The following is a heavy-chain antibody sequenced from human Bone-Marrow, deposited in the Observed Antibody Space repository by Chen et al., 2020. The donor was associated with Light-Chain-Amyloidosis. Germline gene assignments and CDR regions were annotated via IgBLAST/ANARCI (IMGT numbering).Heavy chain of an antibody. J-gene: IGHJ3*02. D-gene: IGHD6-25*01. CDR1: GFTFDDYA. Sequence: EVQLVESGGGVVQPGGSLRLSCAASGFTFDDYAMHWVRQAPGKGLEWVSLISGDGGSTYYADSVKGRFTISRDNSKNSLYLQMNSLRTEDTALYYCAKDGVSVLSGADAFDIWGRGTMVTVSS. V-gene: IGHV3-43*02. CDR2: ISGDGGST. CDR3: AKDGVSVLSGADAFDI.